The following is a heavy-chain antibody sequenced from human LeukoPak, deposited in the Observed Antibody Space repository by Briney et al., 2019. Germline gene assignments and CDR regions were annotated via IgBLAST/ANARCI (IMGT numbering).Heavy chain of an antibody. Sequence: GGSLRLSCAASGFTFSSYEMNWVRQAPGKGLEWVSSISSSSSYIYYADSVKGRFTISRDNAKNSLYLQMNSLRAEDTAVYYCARDNTAMDSFDYWGQGTLVTVSS. CDR3: ARDNTAMDSFDY. J-gene: IGHJ4*02. V-gene: IGHV3-21*01. CDR2: ISSSSSYI. D-gene: IGHD5-18*01. CDR1: GFTFSSYE.